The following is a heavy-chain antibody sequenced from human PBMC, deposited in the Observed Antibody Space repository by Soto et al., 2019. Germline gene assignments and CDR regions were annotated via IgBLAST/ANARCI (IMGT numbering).Heavy chain of an antibody. V-gene: IGHV1-3*01. J-gene: IGHJ4*02. CDR1: GYTFTSYA. CDR2: INAGNGNT. Sequence: VSVNVYCKASGYTFTSYAMHWVRQATGQRLEWMGWINAGNGNTKYSQKFQGRVTITRDTSASTAYMELSSLRSEDTAVYYCARDRRGYSYGPIYYFDYWGQGTLVTVSS. CDR3: ARDRRGYSYGPIYYFDY. D-gene: IGHD5-18*01.